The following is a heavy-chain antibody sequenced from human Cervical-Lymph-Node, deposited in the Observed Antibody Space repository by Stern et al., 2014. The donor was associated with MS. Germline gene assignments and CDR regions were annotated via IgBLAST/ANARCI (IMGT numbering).Heavy chain of an antibody. CDR3: ARGSGTAYDLRGDY. V-gene: IGHV1-2*02. CDR1: GDIFTDYY. J-gene: IGHJ4*01. CDR2: IHPNSGGT. Sequence: QVQLEESGADAKAPGASLKASCKASGDIFTDYYLHWVRQAPGQGLERLGGIHPNSGGTNCAHTFQGRVTMTRDTSISAAYMELRWLGYADTAVYYCARGSGTAYDLRGDYWGQGTLVTVSS. D-gene: IGHD3-3*01.